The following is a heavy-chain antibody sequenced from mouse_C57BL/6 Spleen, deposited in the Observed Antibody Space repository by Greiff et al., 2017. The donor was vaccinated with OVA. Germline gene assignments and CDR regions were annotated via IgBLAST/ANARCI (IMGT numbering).Heavy chain of an antibody. V-gene: IGHV5-17*01. J-gene: IGHJ4*01. Sequence: EVQLVESGGGLVKPGGSLKLSCAASGFTFSDYGMHWVRQAPEKGLEWVAYISSGSSTIYYADTVKGRFTISRDNAKNTLFLQMTSLRSEDTAMYYCANTVVADYYAMDYWGQGTSVTVSS. CDR2: ISSGSSTI. D-gene: IGHD1-1*01. CDR1: GFTFSDYG. CDR3: ANTVVADYYAMDY.